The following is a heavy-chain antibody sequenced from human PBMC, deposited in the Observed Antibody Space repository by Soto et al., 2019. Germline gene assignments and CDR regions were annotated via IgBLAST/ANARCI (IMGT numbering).Heavy chain of an antibody. CDR1: GGSISSGGYY. J-gene: IGHJ6*02. Sequence: QVQLQESGPGLVKPSQTLSLTCTVSGGSISSGGYYWSWIRQHPGKGLEWIGYIYYSGSTYYNPSLKSRVTISVDTSKNQFSLKLSSVTAADTAVYYCARFQSGSYYDFWSGPHYYYYGMDVWGQGTTVTVSS. V-gene: IGHV4-31*03. CDR3: ARFQSGSYYDFWSGPHYYYYGMDV. D-gene: IGHD3-3*01. CDR2: IYYSGST.